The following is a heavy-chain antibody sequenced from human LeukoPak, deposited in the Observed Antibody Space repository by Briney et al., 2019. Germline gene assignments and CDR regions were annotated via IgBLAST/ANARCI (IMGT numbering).Heavy chain of an antibody. D-gene: IGHD2-15*01. Sequence: PSETLSLTCTVSGGSISSSYWTWIRQPPGKGLEWIGDIYYSGTTNYNPSLKSRVTISLDTSKNQFSLQLSSVTAADTAVYYCARDGDGGYADAFDSWGQGTMVTVSS. V-gene: IGHV4-59*01. CDR2: IYYSGTT. CDR1: GGSISSSY. CDR3: ARDGDGGYADAFDS. J-gene: IGHJ3*02.